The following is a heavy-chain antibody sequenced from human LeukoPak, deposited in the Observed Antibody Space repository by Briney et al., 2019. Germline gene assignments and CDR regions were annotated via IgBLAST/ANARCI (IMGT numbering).Heavy chain of an antibody. CDR2: ISAYNGNT. V-gene: IGHV1-18*01. D-gene: IGHD3-22*01. J-gene: IGHJ4*02. CDR3: ARYYYDYYDSSGYPLFFDY. Sequence: ASVKVSCKASGYTFTSYGISWVRQAPGQGLEWMGWISAYNGNTNYAQKLQGRVTMTTDTSTSTAYMELRSLRSDDTAVYYCARYYYDYYDSSGYPLFFDYWGQGTLVTVSS. CDR1: GYTFTSYG.